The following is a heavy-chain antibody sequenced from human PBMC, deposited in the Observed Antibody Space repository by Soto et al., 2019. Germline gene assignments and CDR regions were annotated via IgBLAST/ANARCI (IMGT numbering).Heavy chain of an antibody. D-gene: IGHD1-26*01. CDR1: GFTFSSYS. CDR2: ISSSSSYI. V-gene: IGHV3-21*01. J-gene: IGHJ6*02. Sequence: GGSLRLSCAASGFTFSSYSMNWVRQAPGKGLEWVSSISSSSSYIYYADSVKGRFTISRDNAKNSLYLQMNSLRAEDTAVYYCARVPEWELLLAYYYGMDVWGQGTTVTVSS. CDR3: ARVPEWELLLAYYYGMDV.